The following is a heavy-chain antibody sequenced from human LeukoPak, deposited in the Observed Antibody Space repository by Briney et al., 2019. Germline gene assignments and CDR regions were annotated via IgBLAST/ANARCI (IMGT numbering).Heavy chain of an antibody. CDR3: ARDSVSVPADFRRSYYYYYMDV. D-gene: IGHD2-2*01. CDR1: GYTFTGYY. V-gene: IGHV1-2*02. CDR2: INPNSGGT. Sequence: ASVKVSCKASGYTFTGYYMHWVRQAPGQGLEWMGWINPNSGGTNYAQKFQGRVTMTRDTSISTAYMELSRLRSDDTAVYYCARDSVSVPADFRRSYYYYYMDVWGKGTTVTVSS. J-gene: IGHJ6*03.